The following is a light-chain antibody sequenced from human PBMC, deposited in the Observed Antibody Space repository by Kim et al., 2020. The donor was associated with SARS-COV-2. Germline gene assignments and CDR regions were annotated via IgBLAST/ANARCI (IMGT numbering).Light chain of an antibody. J-gene: IGLJ2*01. CDR3: QSYDSSNQVV. V-gene: IGLV6-57*03. Sequence: KTVTISCTRSSGSIASNSVQWYQQRPGSAPTTVIYEDNQRPSGVPDRFSGSIDSSSNSASLTISGLKTEDEADYYCQSYDSSNQVVFGGGTQLTVL. CDR1: SGSIASNS. CDR2: EDN.